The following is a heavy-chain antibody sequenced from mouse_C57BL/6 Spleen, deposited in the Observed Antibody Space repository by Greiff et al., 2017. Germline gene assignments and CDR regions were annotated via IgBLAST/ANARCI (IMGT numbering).Heavy chain of an antibody. V-gene: IGHV1-52*01. CDR1: GYTFTSYW. CDR3: ARSLLRRGNWFAY. D-gene: IGHD2-4*01. CDR2: IDPSDSET. Sequence: VQLQQPGAELVRPGSSVKLSCKASGYTFTSYWMHWVKQRPIQGLEWIGNIDPSDSETHYNQKFKDKATLTVDKSSSTAYMQLSSLTSEDSAVYYCARSLLRRGNWFAYWGQGTLVTVSA. J-gene: IGHJ3*01.